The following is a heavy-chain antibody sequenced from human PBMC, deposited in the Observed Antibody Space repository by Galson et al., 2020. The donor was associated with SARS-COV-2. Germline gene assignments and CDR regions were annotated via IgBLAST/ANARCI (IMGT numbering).Heavy chain of an antibody. CDR3: ARGRVGAGTDP. D-gene: IGHD1-26*01. CDR1: GGSISSGGYY. CDR2: IYASGST. Sequence: SETLSLTCTVSGGSISSGGYYWTWIRQPAGKGLEWIGRIYASGSTNYNPSLKSRVTISIDTSKNQFSLKLNSVIAADTAVYYCARGRVGAGTDPWGQGTLVTVSS. J-gene: IGHJ5*02. V-gene: IGHV4-61*02.